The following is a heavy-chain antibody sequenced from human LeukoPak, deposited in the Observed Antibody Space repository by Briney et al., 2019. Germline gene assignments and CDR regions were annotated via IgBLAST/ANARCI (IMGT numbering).Heavy chain of an antibody. CDR3: ARDLYSTSWFFDY. Sequence: GASVKVSCKASGYTFTSYAMNWVRQAPGEGLEWMGWISTNTGNPTYAQGFTGRFVFSLDTSVSTAYLRISSLKAEDTAGYYCARDLYSTSWFFDYWGQGTLVTVSS. J-gene: IGHJ4*02. V-gene: IGHV7-4-1*02. D-gene: IGHD6-13*01. CDR2: ISTNTGNP. CDR1: GYTFTSYA.